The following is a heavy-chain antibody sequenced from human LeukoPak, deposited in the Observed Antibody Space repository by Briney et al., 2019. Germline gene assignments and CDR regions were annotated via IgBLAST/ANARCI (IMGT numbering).Heavy chain of an antibody. CDR1: GFTFSSYW. CDR2: INSDGSST. D-gene: IGHD2-15*01. V-gene: IGHV3-74*01. J-gene: IGHJ4*02. CDR3: ASSVVVDVRGAYDY. Sequence: GGSLRLSCAASGFTFSSYWMHWVRQAPGKGLVWVSRINSDGSSTSYADSVKGRFTISRDNAKNTLYLQMNSLRAEDTAVYYCASSVVVDVRGAYDYWGQGTLVAVSS.